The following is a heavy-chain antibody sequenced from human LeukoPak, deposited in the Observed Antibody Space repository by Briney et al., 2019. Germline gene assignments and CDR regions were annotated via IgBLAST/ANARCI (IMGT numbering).Heavy chain of an antibody. J-gene: IGHJ4*02. CDR2: IYYSGST. CDR1: GGSISSSNYY. Sequence: SETLSLTCTVSGGSISSSNYYWGWIRQPPGKGLEWIGSIYYSGSTYYNPSLKSRVTISVDTSKNQFSLKLSSVTAADTAVYYCALTAYSSSWLDYWGQGTLVTVSS. D-gene: IGHD6-13*01. CDR3: ALTAYSSSWLDY. V-gene: IGHV4-39*01.